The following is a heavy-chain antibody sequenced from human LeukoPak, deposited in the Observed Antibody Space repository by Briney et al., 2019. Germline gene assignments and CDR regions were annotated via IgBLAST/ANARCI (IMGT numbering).Heavy chain of an antibody. Sequence: GGSLRLSCAASGFTFSIYAMSWVRQAPGKGLEWVSALSGSGGSTYYADSVKGRFTISRDNSKNTLYLQMNSLRADDTAVYFCAKGLTYGDGRWEFDSWGQGTLVTVA. D-gene: IGHD4-17*01. CDR1: GFTFSIYA. V-gene: IGHV3-23*01. J-gene: IGHJ5*01. CDR3: AKGLTYGDGRWEFDS. CDR2: LSGSGGST.